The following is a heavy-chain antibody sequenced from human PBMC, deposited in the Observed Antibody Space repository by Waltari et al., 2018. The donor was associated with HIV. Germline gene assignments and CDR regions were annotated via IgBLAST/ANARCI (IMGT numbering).Heavy chain of an antibody. CDR1: GYSFTTYW. V-gene: IGHV5-51*01. Sequence: EVHLVQSGAAVKKPGESLKISCKGSGYSFTTYWIGWVRQMPGKGLEWMGVIDPGDSDTRYSTAFQGQVTISADKSISTAYLQWSSLKTSDTGMYYCARHRAGGSVNYDMDFWGKGTTVTVSS. CDR2: IDPGDSDT. CDR3: ARHRAGGSVNYDMDF. J-gene: IGHJ6*03. D-gene: IGHD2-8*02.